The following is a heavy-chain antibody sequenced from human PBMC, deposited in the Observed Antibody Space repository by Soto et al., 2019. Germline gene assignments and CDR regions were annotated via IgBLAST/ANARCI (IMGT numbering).Heavy chain of an antibody. V-gene: IGHV1-3*01. J-gene: IGHJ4*02. D-gene: IGHD6-19*01. CDR3: AREPFRGSSGPDY. CDR1: GHTFTTYA. CDR2: INAGNGIP. Sequence: ASVKVSCKASGHTFTTYAMHWVRQAPGQRLEWMGWINAGNGIPKYSQKFQDRVTITRDTSTSTAYMELRSLRSEDTAVYYCAREPFRGSSGPDYWGQGTLVTVSS.